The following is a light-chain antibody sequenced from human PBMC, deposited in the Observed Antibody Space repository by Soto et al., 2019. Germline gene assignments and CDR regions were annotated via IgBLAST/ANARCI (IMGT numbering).Light chain of an antibody. CDR1: QSVISNY. CDR3: QQYAYSPPT. CDR2: GAS. J-gene: IGKJ1*01. V-gene: IGKV3-20*01. Sequence: EIVLTQSPGTLSLSPGERATLSCRASQSVISNYLAWYQQEPGQAPRLLIYGASSRATGIPDRFSGSGSGTDFTLTISRLEPEDCAVYYCQQYAYSPPTFGLGPKVDIK.